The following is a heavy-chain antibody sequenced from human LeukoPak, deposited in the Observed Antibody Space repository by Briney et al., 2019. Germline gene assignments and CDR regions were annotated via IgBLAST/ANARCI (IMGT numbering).Heavy chain of an antibody. Sequence: PSETLSLTCAAYGGSYSGYYWSWIRQPPGKGLEWIGYIYYSGSTNYNPSLKSRVTISVDTSKNQFSLKLSSVTAADTAVYYCARQYYYDSSGYSSDAFDIWGQGTMVTVSS. CDR2: IYYSGST. D-gene: IGHD3-22*01. CDR3: ARQYYYDSSGYSSDAFDI. CDR1: GGSYSGYY. J-gene: IGHJ3*02. V-gene: IGHV4-59*08.